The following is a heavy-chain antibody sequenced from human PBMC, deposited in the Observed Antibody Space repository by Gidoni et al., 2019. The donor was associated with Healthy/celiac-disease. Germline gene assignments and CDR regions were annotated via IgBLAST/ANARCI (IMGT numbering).Heavy chain of an antibody. CDR3: ARDYDSSGYQNWFDP. J-gene: IGHJ5*02. V-gene: IGHV3-33*01. CDR2: IWYDGSNK. Sequence: QVQLVESGGGVVQPGRSLRLSCAASGFTFSSYGMHWVRQAPGKGLEWVAVIWYDGSNKYYADSVKGRFTISRDNSKNTLYLQMNSLRAEDTAVYYCARDYDSSGYQNWFDPWGQGTLVTVSS. CDR1: GFTFSSYG. D-gene: IGHD3-22*01.